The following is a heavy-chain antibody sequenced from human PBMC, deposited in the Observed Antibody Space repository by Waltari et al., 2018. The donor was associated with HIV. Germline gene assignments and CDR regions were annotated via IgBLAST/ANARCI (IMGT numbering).Heavy chain of an antibody. CDR3: ASNYYDSSGRRFDY. CDR1: GFTVSSNY. V-gene: IGHV3-53*01. D-gene: IGHD3-22*01. J-gene: IGHJ4*02. Sequence: EVQLVESGGGLIQPGGSLRLSCAASGFTVSSNYMSWVRQAPGNGLGWVSVIYSGGSTYYADSGKGRFTISRDNSKNTLYLQMNSLRAEDTAVYYCASNYYDSSGRRFDYWGQGTLVTVSS. CDR2: IYSGGST.